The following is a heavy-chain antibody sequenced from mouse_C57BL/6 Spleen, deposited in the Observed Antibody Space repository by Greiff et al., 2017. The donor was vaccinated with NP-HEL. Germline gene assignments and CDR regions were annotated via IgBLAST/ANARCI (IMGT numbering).Heavy chain of an antibody. CDR2: IYPGDGDT. Sequence: QVQLQQSGPELVKPGASVKISCKASGYAFSSSWMNWVKQRPGKGLEWIGRIYPGDGDTNYNGKFKGKATLTADKSSSTAYMQLSSLTSEDSAVYFCARLDDGYYLDYWGQGTTLTVSS. V-gene: IGHV1-82*01. D-gene: IGHD2-3*01. CDR1: GYAFSSSW. CDR3: ARLDDGYYLDY. J-gene: IGHJ2*01.